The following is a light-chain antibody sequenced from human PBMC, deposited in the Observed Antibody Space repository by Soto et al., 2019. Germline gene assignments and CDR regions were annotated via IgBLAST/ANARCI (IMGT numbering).Light chain of an antibody. J-gene: IGKJ1*01. CDR3: QQYSHYWT. CDR2: DAS. Sequence: DIQMTQSPSTLSASVGDRVTITCRASQSINRGLAWYQRKPGKAPKLLIYDASSLESGVPSRFSGSGSGTEFTLAISSLQPDDFATYYCQQYSHYWTFGQGTKVDIK. V-gene: IGKV1-5*01. CDR1: QSINRG.